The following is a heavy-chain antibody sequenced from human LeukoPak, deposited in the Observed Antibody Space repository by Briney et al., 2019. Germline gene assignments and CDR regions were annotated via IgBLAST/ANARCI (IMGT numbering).Heavy chain of an antibody. CDR1: GFTFSSYG. D-gene: IGHD1-26*01. J-gene: IGHJ4*02. CDR3: AKAGGISGSYYFDY. CDR2: ISGSGGST. V-gene: IGHV3-23*01. Sequence: GGSLRLSCAASGFTFSSYGMSWVRQAPGKGLEWVSAISGSGGSTYYADSVKGRFTISRDNSKNTLYLQMNSLRAEDTAVYYCAKAGGISGSYYFDYWGQGTLVTVSS.